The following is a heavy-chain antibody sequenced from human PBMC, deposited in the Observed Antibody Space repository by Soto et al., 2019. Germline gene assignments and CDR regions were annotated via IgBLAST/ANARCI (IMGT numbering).Heavy chain of an antibody. D-gene: IGHD1-1*01. V-gene: IGHV3-33*01. J-gene: IGHJ4*02. Sequence: QVQLVESGGGVVQPGRSLRLSCVASGFTFSSYGMHWVRQAPGKGLEWVAVIWYDGSNKYYADSVKGRFTISRDNSKNTLYLQMNSLRAEDTAVYYCAREGGIFDYWGQGTLVTVSS. CDR2: IWYDGSNK. CDR3: AREGGIFDY. CDR1: GFTFSSYG.